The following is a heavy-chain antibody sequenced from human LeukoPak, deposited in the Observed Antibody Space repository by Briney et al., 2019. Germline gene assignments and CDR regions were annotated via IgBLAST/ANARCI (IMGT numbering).Heavy chain of an antibody. D-gene: IGHD4-17*01. CDR3: AKVRRRLSTVTTHYFDY. V-gene: IGHV3-30*02. J-gene: IGHJ4*02. CDR1: GFTFSSYG. Sequence: GGSLRLSCAASGFTFSSYGMHWVRQAPGKGLEWVAFIRYDGSNKHYADSVKGRFTISRDNSKNTLYLQMNSLRAEDTAVYYCAKVRRRLSTVTTHYFDYWGQGTLVTVSS. CDR2: IRYDGSNK.